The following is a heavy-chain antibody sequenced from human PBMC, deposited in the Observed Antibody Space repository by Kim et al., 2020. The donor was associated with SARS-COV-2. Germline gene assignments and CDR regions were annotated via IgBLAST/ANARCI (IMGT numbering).Heavy chain of an antibody. D-gene: IGHD1-26*01. CDR3: VYRGSYVLYYFDY. J-gene: IGHJ4*02. CDR1: GGTFSRYT. Sequence: SVKVSCKASGGTFSRYTISWVRQAPGQGLEWMGRIIPILGIANYAQKFQGRVTITADKSTSTAYMELSSLRSEDTAVYYCVYRGSYVLYYFDYWGQGTLSPSPQ. V-gene: IGHV1-69*02. CDR2: IIPILGIA.